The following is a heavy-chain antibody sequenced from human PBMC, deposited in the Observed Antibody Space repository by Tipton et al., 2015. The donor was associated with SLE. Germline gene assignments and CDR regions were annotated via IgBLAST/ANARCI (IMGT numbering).Heavy chain of an antibody. CDR2: ISPSGGTT. V-gene: IGHV3-23*01. Sequence: SLRLSCAVSGFIFSNYVMTWVRQAPGMGLEWVSAISPSGGTTYYADSVRGQFTISRDNSKNTLFLQMSSLRVEDTAVYYCAKLNSWENTYYGMDVWGQGTTVTVSS. J-gene: IGHJ6*02. D-gene: IGHD1-26*01. CDR3: AKLNSWENTYYGMDV. CDR1: GFIFSNYV.